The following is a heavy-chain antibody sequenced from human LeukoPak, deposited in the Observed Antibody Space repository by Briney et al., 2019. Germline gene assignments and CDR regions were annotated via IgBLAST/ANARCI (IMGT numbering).Heavy chain of an antibody. CDR3: TNFDY. CDR1: GYSISSGYY. V-gene: IGHV4-38-2*02. Sequence: PSETLFLTCSVSGYSISSGYYWGWIRQPPGKGLEWIGSIYHSGSTYYNPSLKSRVTISVDTSKNQFSLKLSSVTAADTAVYYCTNFDYWGQGTLVTVSS. J-gene: IGHJ4*02. CDR2: IYHSGST.